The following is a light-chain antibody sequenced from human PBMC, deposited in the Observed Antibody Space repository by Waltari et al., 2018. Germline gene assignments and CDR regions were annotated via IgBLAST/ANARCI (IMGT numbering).Light chain of an antibody. Sequence: SVLTPPPSVSGTPGQRVPISCSGSTSNVGNNYVFWYPLLPGAAPRLLIYKTQQRPSGVPARFSGSKSGTSASLAISGLRSEDEGDYYCAVWEGSLKVFGAGTKVTVL. CDR1: TSNVGNNY. CDR3: AVWEGSLKV. J-gene: IGLJ1*01. V-gene: IGLV1-47*01. CDR2: KTQ.